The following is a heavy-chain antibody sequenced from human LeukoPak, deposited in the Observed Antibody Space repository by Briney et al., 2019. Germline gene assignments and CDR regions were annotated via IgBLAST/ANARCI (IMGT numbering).Heavy chain of an antibody. J-gene: IGHJ6*02. CDR3: ARVAPYYYYYGMDV. V-gene: IGHV3-21*01. Sequence: GGSLRLSCAASGFTFSSYSMNWVRQAPGKGLEWVSSISSSSSYIYYADSVKGRFTISRDNAKNSLYLQMNSLRDEDTAVYYCARVAPYYYYYGMDVWGQGTTVTVSS. CDR2: ISSSSSYI. CDR1: GFTFSSYS.